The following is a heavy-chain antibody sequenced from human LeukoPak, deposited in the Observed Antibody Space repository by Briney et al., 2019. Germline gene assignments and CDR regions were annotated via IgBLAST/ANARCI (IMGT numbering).Heavy chain of an antibody. CDR3: ARYYGSGSNNWFDP. J-gene: IGHJ5*02. D-gene: IGHD3-10*01. CDR2: IYYSGST. Sequence: PSETLSLTCTVSGGSISSGDYYWSWIRQPPGKGLEWIGYIYYSGSTYYNPSLKSRVTISVDTSKNQFSLKLSSVTAADTAVYYCARYYGSGSNNWFDPWGQGTLVTVSS. V-gene: IGHV4-30-4*01. CDR1: GGSISSGDYY.